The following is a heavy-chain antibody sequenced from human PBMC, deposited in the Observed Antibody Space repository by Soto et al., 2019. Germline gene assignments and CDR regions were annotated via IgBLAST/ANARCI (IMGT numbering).Heavy chain of an antibody. D-gene: IGHD3-22*01. CDR2: IIPILGIA. CDR1: GGTYSSYT. V-gene: IGHV1-69*04. CDR3: ARDYYYDSSGYYEGY. J-gene: IGHJ4*02. Sequence: SVTVCCKASGGTYSSYTSRWVRPAHGQGLEWMGRIIPILGIANYAQKFQGRVTITADKSTSTAYMELSSLRSEDTAMYYCARDYYYDSSGYYEGYWGQGTLVTVSS.